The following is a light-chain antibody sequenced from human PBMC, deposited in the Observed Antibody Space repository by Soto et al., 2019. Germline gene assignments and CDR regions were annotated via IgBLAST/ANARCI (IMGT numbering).Light chain of an antibody. CDR2: AAS. J-gene: IGKJ5*01. Sequence: DVQMTQSPSSLSASVGDRVTITCRASQSVTNLLNWYHQKPGQAPKLLIYAASSLQGGVPSRFSGSGSGTDFTITLTGLQPEDFATYYCQQSYYRPIILGQGTRVDIK. CDR1: QSVTNL. CDR3: QQSYYRPII. V-gene: IGKV1-39*01.